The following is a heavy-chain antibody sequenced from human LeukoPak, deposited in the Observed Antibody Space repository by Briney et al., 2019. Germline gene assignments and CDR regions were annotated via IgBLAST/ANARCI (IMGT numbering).Heavy chain of an antibody. CDR1: GFTFSSYW. V-gene: IGHV3-7*04. J-gene: IGHJ4*02. CDR3: ARGSYGYLFLDY. Sequence: GGSLRLSCAASGFTFSSYWMSWVRQAPGKRLECVANIKQDGSEKYYVDSVKGRFTISRDNTENSLYLQMNSLTAEDTAVYYCARGSYGYLFLDYWGQGTLVTVSS. CDR2: IKQDGSEK. D-gene: IGHD5-18*01.